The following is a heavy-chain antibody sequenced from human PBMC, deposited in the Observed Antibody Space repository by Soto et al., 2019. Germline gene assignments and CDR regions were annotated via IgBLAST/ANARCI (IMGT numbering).Heavy chain of an antibody. J-gene: IGHJ6*02. CDR3: ERYPTYYYYGFDV. CDR2: IYYSGST. Sequence: SETLSLTCTVSGGSVSSGDYFWSWLRQSPGKRLEWIAYIYYSGSTNYNPSLKSRATISVDTSKSQVSLTLTSMTAADAALYYCERYPTYYYYGFDVWGQGTAVTVSS. CDR1: GGSVSSGDYF. V-gene: IGHV4-61*08. D-gene: IGHD3-16*01.